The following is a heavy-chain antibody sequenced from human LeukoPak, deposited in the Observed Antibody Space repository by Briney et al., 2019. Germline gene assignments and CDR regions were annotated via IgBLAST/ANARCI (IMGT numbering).Heavy chain of an antibody. Sequence: GGSLRLSCAASGFTFSSYAMSWVRQAPGKGLEWVSAISVIGGSTHYADSVKGRFTISRDNSMNTLYLQMNSLSAEDTAVYYCAKARYCSSTTCSRYFDYWRQGTLVTVSS. CDR2: ISVIGGST. D-gene: IGHD2-2*01. CDR3: AKARYCSSTTCSRYFDY. CDR1: GFTFSSYA. J-gene: IGHJ4*02. V-gene: IGHV3-23*01.